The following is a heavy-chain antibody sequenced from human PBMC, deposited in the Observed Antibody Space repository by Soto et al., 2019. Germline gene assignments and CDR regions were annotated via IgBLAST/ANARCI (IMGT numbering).Heavy chain of an antibody. Sequence: QPGGSLRLSCAASGFTFSNAWMSWVRQAPGKGLEWVSAISGSGGSTYYADSVKGRFTISRDDSKKTAYLQMNSLESEDTAVYYCSRDDSDWFFNWGRGTLVTVSS. CDR2: ISGSGGST. V-gene: IGHV3-23*01. D-gene: IGHD3-9*01. CDR3: SRDDSDWFFN. CDR1: GFTFSNAW. J-gene: IGHJ4*02.